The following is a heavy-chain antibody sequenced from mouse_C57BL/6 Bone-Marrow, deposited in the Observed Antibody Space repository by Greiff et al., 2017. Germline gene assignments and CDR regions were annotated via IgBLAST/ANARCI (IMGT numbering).Heavy chain of an antibody. CDR1: GYTFTDYE. CDR3: TRGGRSSYYFDY. V-gene: IGHV1-15*01. CDR2: IDPETGGT. J-gene: IGHJ2*01. Sequence: VQLQQSGAELVRPGASVTLSCKASGYTFTDYEMHWVKQTPVHGLEWIGAIDPETGGTAYNQKFKGKAILTADKSSSAAYLELRSLTSEDSAVYYCTRGGRSSYYFDYWGQGTTLTVSS.